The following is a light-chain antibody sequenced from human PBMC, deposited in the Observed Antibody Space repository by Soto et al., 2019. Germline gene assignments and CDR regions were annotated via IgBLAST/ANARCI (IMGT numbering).Light chain of an antibody. J-gene: IGKJ4*01. V-gene: IGKV3-20*01. CDR1: QSVSSNY. CDR3: QQSYSTPLT. CDR2: GAS. Sequence: EDGLSKCAGALSLYTGERVTLSCRASQSVSSNYLAWYQQKPGQAPRLLIYGASNRATGIPDRFSGSGSGTDCTRTISSLQAEDVAVYYGQQSYSTPLTFGRGDK.